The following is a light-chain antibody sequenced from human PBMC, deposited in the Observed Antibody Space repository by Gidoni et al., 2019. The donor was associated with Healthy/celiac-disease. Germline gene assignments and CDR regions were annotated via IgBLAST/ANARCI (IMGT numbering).Light chain of an antibody. Sequence: EILMTQSPAPLSVSPRERATRSCRASQSVSSNLAWYQQKPGQAPRLLIYGASTRATGIPARFSGSGSGTEFTLIISSLQSEDFAVYYCQQYNNWWTFGQGTKVEIK. CDR3: QQYNNWWT. J-gene: IGKJ1*01. CDR1: QSVSSN. V-gene: IGKV3-15*01. CDR2: GAS.